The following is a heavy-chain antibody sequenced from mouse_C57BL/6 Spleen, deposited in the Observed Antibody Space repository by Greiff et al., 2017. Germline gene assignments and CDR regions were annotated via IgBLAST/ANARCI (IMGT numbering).Heavy chain of an antibody. V-gene: IGHV1-15*01. D-gene: IGHD4-1*01. CDR3: EPNFYYFGY. J-gene: IGHJ2*01. CDR2: IDPETGGT. CDR1: GYTFTDYE. Sequence: QVQLQQSGAELVRPGASVTLSCKASGYTFTDYEMHWVKQTPVHGLEWIGAIDPETGGTAYNQKFKGKAILTADKSSSTAYMELRSLTSEDSAVYYCEPNFYYFGYWGQGTTLTVSS.